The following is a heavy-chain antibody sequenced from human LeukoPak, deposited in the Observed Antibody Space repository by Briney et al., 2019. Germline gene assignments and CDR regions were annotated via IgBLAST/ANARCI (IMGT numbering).Heavy chain of an antibody. CDR2: IIPIFGTA. J-gene: IGHJ3*02. Sequence: SVKVSCKASGGTFSSYAISWLRQAPGQGLEWMGRIIPIFGTANYAQKFQGRVTITTDEYTSTAYMELSSLRSEDTAVYYCARDPNLRQMEPISDAFDIWGQGTMVTVSS. CDR1: GGTFSSYA. D-gene: IGHD5-24*01. V-gene: IGHV1-69*05. CDR3: ARDPNLRQMEPISDAFDI.